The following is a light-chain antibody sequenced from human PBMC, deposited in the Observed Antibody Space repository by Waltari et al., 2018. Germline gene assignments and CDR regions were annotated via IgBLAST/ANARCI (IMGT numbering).Light chain of an antibody. CDR3: QQYLLFWT. CDR1: QTINGW. CDR2: DAS. J-gene: IGKJ1*01. Sequence: DIQMTQSPSTLPASVGDRVTITCRASQTINGWLAWYQQKPGKAPELLIHDASTLESGVPPRFSGSGSGTEFTLTISSVQPEDVATYYCQQYLLFWTFGQGTRVEIK. V-gene: IGKV1-5*01.